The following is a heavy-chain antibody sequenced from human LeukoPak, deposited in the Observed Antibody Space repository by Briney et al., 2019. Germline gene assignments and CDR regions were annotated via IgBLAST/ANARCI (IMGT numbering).Heavy chain of an antibody. CDR3: ANSGVPFDY. CDR1: GFTFSRYW. V-gene: IGHV3-74*01. D-gene: IGHD6-19*01. J-gene: IGHJ4*02. Sequence: GGSLRLSCAASGFTFSRYWMHWVRQVPGKGLVWVAQINGDGSDTSYADSMKGRFTISRDNSKNTLYLQVNSLRAEDTAVYYCANSGVPFDYWGQGTLVTVSS. CDR2: INGDGSDT.